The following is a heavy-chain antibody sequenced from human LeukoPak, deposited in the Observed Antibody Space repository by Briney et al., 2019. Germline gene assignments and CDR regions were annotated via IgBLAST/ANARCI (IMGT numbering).Heavy chain of an antibody. CDR3: ARDGSSSWYLGFNWFDP. D-gene: IGHD6-13*01. V-gene: IGHV1-2*02. J-gene: IGHJ5*02. CDR2: INPNSGGT. CDR1: GYTFTGYY. Sequence: ASVKVSCKASGYTFTGYYMHWVRQAPGQGLEWMGWINPNSGGTNYAQKFQGRVTTTRDTSISTAYMELSRLRSDDTAVYYCARDGSSSWYLGFNWFDPWGQGTLVTVSS.